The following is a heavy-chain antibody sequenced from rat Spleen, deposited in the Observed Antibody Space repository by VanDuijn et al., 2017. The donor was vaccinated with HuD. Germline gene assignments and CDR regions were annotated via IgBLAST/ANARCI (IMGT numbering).Heavy chain of an antibody. CDR1: GFTFNNYG. CDR3: ARMTYGYFDY. CDR2: ISTGGGNT. J-gene: IGHJ2*01. V-gene: IGHV5S13*01. Sequence: EVQLVESDGGLVQPGRSLKLSCAASGFTFNNYGMSWVRQAPTKGLEWVASISTGGGNTYYRDSVKGRFTISRDNAKNTQYLQMDSLRSEDTATYYCARMTYGYFDYWGQGVMVTVSS. D-gene: IGHD1-11*01.